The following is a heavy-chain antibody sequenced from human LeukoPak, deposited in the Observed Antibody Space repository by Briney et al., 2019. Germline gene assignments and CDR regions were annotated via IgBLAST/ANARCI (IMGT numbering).Heavy chain of an antibody. CDR1: GFTFTSYW. CDR3: ARHPNYYDSSGYYKGFDC. D-gene: IGHD3-22*01. Sequence: GRSLRLSCAASGFTFTSYWMSWVRQAPGKGLEWVASIKQDGSEKYYVDSVKGRFTISRDNAKNSLNLQMNSLRAEDTAVYYCARHPNYYDSSGYYKGFDCWGQGTLVTVSS. V-gene: IGHV3-7*03. J-gene: IGHJ4*02. CDR2: IKQDGSEK.